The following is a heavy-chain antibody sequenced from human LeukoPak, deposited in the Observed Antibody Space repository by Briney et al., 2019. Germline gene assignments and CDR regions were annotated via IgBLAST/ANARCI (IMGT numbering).Heavy chain of an antibody. CDR3: ARAGDGNNKLDYFDY. CDR2: IYYIGST. CDR1: GGSISSYY. J-gene: IGHJ4*02. D-gene: IGHD5-24*01. V-gene: IGHV4-59*01. Sequence: PSETLSLTCTVSGGSISSYYWNWVRQSPGKGLEWIGYIYYIGSTNYNPSLKSRVTMSVDMSNNQLSLKLTSVTTADTAVYYCARAGDGNNKLDYFDYWGQGTPVTVSS.